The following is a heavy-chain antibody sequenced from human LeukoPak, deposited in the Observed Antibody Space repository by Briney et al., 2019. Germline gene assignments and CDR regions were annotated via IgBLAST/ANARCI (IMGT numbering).Heavy chain of an antibody. D-gene: IGHD1-26*01. CDR2: TKNKANSYTT. V-gene: IGHV3-72*01. Sequence: GGSLRLSCAASGFTFSDHYMDWVRQAPGKGLEWVGRTKNKANSYTTEYAASVKGRFTISRDDSKNSLYLQMNSLRTDDTAVYYCARVRLGPTVRYFDYWGQGTLVTVSS. CDR1: GFTFSDHY. J-gene: IGHJ4*02. CDR3: ARVRLGPTVRYFDY.